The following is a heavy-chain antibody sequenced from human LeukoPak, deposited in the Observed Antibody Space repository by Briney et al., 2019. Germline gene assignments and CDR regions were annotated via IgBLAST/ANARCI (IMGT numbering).Heavy chain of an antibody. J-gene: IGHJ6*03. CDR3: ARGRIAVAGTYIPSNWGPQLYYMDV. CDR1: GFSFTTYW. Sequence: PGESLRLSCGASGFSFTTYWMGWVRQAPGKGLEWVANIKQDGTEKYYVDSVKGRFTISRDNAKNSLYLQMNSLRAEDTAVYYCARGRIAVAGTYIPSNWGPQLYYMDVWGKGTTVTVSS. D-gene: IGHD6-19*01. V-gene: IGHV3-7*01. CDR2: IKQDGTEK.